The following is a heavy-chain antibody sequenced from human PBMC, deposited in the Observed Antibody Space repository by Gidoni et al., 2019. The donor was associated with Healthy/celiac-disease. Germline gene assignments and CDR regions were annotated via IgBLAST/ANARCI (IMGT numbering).Heavy chain of an antibody. CDR2: INPSGGST. D-gene: IGHD6-13*01. CDR3: ARVGYSSSWYRY. V-gene: IGHV1-46*03. J-gene: IGHJ4*02. CDR1: AYTFTSYY. Sequence: VQLVPSGAEVKKPGASVTVSCKASAYTFTSYYMHGVRQAPGQGLASMGIINPSGGSTSYAQKFQGRVTMTRDTSTSTVYMELSSLRSEDTAVYYCARVGYSSSWYRYWGQGTLVTVSS.